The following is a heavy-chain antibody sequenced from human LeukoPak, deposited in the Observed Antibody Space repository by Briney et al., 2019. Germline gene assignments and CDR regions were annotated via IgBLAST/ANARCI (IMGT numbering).Heavy chain of an antibody. CDR2: IRYDGSNK. D-gene: IGHD2-2*01. J-gene: IGHJ4*02. V-gene: IGHV3-30*02. CDR3: AKDGGRIVVVPAASLYD. CDR1: GFTFSSYG. Sequence: GGSLRLSCAASGFTFSSYGMHWVRQAPGKGLEWVAFIRYDGSNKYYADSVKGRFTISRDNSKNTLYLQMNSLRAEDTAVYYCAKDGGRIVVVPAASLYDWGQGTLVTVSS.